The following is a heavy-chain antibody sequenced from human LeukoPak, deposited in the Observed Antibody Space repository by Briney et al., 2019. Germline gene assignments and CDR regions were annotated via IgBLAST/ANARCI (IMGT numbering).Heavy chain of an antibody. CDR1: GFSFSSYW. Sequence: QTGGSLRLSCAASGFSFSSYWMSWVRQAPGQGLEWVANIKQDGTEKYNVDSVKGRFTISRDSAENSLFLQMNSLKVEDTAVYYCARDLGGFDRSYFYHYMDVWGKGTTVIVSS. J-gene: IGHJ6*03. D-gene: IGHD3-9*01. CDR3: ARDLGGFDRSYFYHYMDV. CDR2: IKQDGTEK. V-gene: IGHV3-7*01.